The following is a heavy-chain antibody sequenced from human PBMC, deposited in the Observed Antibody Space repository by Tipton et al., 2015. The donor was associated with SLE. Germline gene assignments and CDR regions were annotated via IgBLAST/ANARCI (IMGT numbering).Heavy chain of an antibody. CDR3: ASTYSSSYYRLYYFDY. CDR2: IYYSGST. Sequence: PGLVKPSETLPLTCGVYGESFSGYYWSWIRQPPGKGLEWIGYIYYSGSTYYNPSLKSRVTLSVDTSKNQFSLELSSVTAADTAVYYCASTYSSSYYRLYYFDYWGQGTLVTVSS. D-gene: IGHD6-13*01. J-gene: IGHJ4*02. CDR1: GESFSGYY. V-gene: IGHV4-59*08.